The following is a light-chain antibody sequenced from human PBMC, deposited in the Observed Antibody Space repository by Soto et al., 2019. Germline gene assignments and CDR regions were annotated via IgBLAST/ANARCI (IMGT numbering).Light chain of an antibody. Sequence: DIQMTQSPSSLSASVGDRVTITCRASQGISNYLAWYQQKPGKITTLLIYNADTSQSGDPSRFSGSESGTDFTLTISSLQPEDVATYYCQNYNSAPPTVGQLTKVESK. CDR1: QGISNY. J-gene: IGKJ1*01. CDR3: QNYNSAPPT. V-gene: IGKV1-27*01. CDR2: NAD.